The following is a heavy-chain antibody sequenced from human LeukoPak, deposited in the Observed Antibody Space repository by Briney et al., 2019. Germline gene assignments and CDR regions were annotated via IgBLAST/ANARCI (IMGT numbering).Heavy chain of an antibody. CDR3: ARDVNPHYYGSGSYYNY. Sequence: GSLRLSCAASGFTFSSYGMHWVRPAPGKGLEWVAVIWYDGSNKYYADSVKGRFTISRDNSKNTLYLQMNSLRAEDTAVYYCARDVNPHYYGSGSYYNYWGQGTLVTVSS. CDR2: IWYDGSNK. V-gene: IGHV3-33*01. J-gene: IGHJ4*02. CDR1: GFTFSSYG. D-gene: IGHD3-10*01.